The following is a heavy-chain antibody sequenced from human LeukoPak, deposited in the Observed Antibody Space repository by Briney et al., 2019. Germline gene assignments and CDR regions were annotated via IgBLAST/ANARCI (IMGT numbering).Heavy chain of an antibody. J-gene: IGHJ4*02. CDR3: AREMGELAYFDY. V-gene: IGHV1-2*02. D-gene: IGHD1-7*01. CDR1: GYTFTGYY. CDR2: INPSSGGT. Sequence: GASVKVSCKASGYTFTGYYMHWVRQAPGQGLEWMGWINPSSGGTNYAQKFQGRVTMTRDTSISTAYMELSRLRSDDTAVYYCAREMGELAYFDYWGQGTLVTVSS.